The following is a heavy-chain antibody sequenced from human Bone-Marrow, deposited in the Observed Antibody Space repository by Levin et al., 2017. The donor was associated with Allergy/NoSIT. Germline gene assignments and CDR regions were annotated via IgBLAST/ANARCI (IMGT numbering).Heavy chain of an antibody. CDR3: ARGTINETSRLLFPFDN. D-gene: IGHD2-21*02. Sequence: PSETLSLTCSVSGDSITSTSYYWGWIRQPPGKGLHWIGNVYFTGTAFFNPSLKSRLTTSVDTSKNQLSLQLTSVTAADTAVYFCARGTINETSRLLFPFDNWGQGTLVIVSS. CDR1: GDSITSTSYY. CDR2: VYFTGTA. J-gene: IGHJ4*02. V-gene: IGHV4-39*01.